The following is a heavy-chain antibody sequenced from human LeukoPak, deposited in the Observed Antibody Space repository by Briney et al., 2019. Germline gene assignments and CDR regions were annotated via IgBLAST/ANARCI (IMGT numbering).Heavy chain of an antibody. V-gene: IGHV4-4*07. CDR1: GGSISSYY. Sequence: SETLSLTCAVSGGSISSYYWSWVRQPAGKGLEWVGRIYTTGSTNYNPSLKSRVTMSVDTYKNQLSLKLSSVTAADTAVYYCARDQSQLGRAIDIWGQGTMVTVSS. CDR3: ARDQSQLGRAIDI. D-gene: IGHD5-24*01. CDR2: IYTTGST. J-gene: IGHJ3*02.